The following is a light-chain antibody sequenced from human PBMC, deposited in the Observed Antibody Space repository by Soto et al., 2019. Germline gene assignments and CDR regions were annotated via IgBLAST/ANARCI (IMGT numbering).Light chain of an antibody. CDR2: AAS. Sequence: DIQLTQSPSSVSASVGDRVTITCRASQGLSSWLDWYQQKPGKAPKLLIYAASTLQSGVPSRFSGSGSGTDFTHPISNLQPENFATYDSQQANIFPITFGQGTRLEIK. CDR3: QQANIFPIT. CDR1: QGLSSW. V-gene: IGKV1D-12*01. J-gene: IGKJ5*01.